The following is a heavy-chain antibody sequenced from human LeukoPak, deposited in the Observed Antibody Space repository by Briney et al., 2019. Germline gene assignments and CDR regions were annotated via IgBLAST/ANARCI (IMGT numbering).Heavy chain of an antibody. CDR2: ISAYNGNT. CDR1: GYTFTSYD. CDR3: ARAHYGDYAGIIYFQH. Sequence: GASVKVSCKASGYTFTSYDINWVRQAPGQGLEWMGWISAYNGNTNYAQKLQGRVTMTTDTSTSTAYMELRSLRSDDTAVYYCARAHYGDYAGIIYFQHWGQGTLVTVSS. J-gene: IGHJ1*01. V-gene: IGHV1-18*01. D-gene: IGHD4-17*01.